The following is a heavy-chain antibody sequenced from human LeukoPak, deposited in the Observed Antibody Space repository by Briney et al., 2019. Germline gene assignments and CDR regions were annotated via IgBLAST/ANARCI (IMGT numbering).Heavy chain of an antibody. Sequence: GGSLRLSCAASGFTFSSYDMHWVRQATGKGLEWVSAIGTAGDTYYPGSVKGRFTISRENAKNSLYLQMNSLRAGDTAVYYCARARRGDCSSTSCYEGYYYMDVWGKGTTVTISS. CDR2: IGTAGDT. CDR1: GFTFSSYD. J-gene: IGHJ6*03. V-gene: IGHV3-13*01. D-gene: IGHD2-2*01. CDR3: ARARRGDCSSTSCYEGYYYMDV.